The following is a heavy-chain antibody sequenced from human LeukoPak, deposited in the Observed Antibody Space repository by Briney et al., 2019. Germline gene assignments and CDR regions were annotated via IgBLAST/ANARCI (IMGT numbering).Heavy chain of an antibody. D-gene: IGHD6-19*01. Sequence: GGSLRLSCVASGFTSSRFAISWVRQTPGKGLEWVSAITGSSGVIFNADSVKGRFTISRDNSKNILSPQMNSLRADDTALYFCARGLTVAGILDHWGQGTLVTVSS. CDR2: ITGSSGVI. J-gene: IGHJ4*02. V-gene: IGHV3-23*01. CDR3: ARGLTVAGILDH. CDR1: GFTSSRFA.